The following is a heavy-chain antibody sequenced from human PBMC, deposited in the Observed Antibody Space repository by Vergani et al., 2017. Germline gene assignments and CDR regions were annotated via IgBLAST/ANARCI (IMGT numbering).Heavy chain of an antibody. CDR3: ARGRRTSGFGTTLYDY. Sequence: QLQLQESGPGLVKPSETLSLTCTVSGGSISSSSYYWGWIRQPPGKGLEWIGNIYYSGSTNYDPSLKSRVTISVDTSKNQFSLELSSMTTADTAVYYCARGRRTSGFGTTLYDYWGQGTLVTVSS. CDR2: IYYSGST. D-gene: IGHD2-8*01. V-gene: IGHV4-39*07. J-gene: IGHJ4*02. CDR1: GGSISSSSYY.